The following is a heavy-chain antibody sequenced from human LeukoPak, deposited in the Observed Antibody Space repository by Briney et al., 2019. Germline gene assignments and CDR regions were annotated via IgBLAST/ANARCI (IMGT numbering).Heavy chain of an antibody. CDR1: GVSISSYY. V-gene: IGHV4-59*01. CDR2: IYYSGST. J-gene: IGHJ4*02. CDR3: ARGLGDY. Sequence: PSETLSLTCTVSGVSISSYYWSWIRQPPGKGLEWMGYIYYSGSTNYNPSLKSRVTISVDASKNQFSLKLSSVTAADTAVYYCARGLGDYWGQGTLVTVSS. D-gene: IGHD3-3*01.